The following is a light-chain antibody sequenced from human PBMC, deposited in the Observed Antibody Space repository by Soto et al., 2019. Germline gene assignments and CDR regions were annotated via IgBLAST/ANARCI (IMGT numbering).Light chain of an antibody. J-gene: IGKJ3*01. CDR3: QQRSNWPPFT. CDR2: DAS. V-gene: IGKV3-11*01. Sequence: EIVLTQSPATLSLSPGEGATLSCRASRSVSTYLALYQQKPGQAPRLLIYDASNRATGIPARFSGSGSGTDFTLTISSLEPEDFAVYYCQQRSNWPPFTFGPGTKVDIK. CDR1: RSVSTY.